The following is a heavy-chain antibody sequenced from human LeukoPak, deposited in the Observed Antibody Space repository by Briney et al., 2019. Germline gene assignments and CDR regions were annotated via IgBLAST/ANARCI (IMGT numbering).Heavy chain of an antibody. J-gene: IGHJ4*02. Sequence: QPSETLSLTCTVSGGSISSSSYYWGWIRQPPGKGLEWVAFIRYDGSNKYYADSVKGRFTISRDNSKNTLYLQMNSLRAEDTAVYYCAKDRSDYDFWSDGGYFDYWGQGTLVTVSS. D-gene: IGHD3-3*01. CDR3: AKDRSDYDFWSDGGYFDY. CDR2: IRYDGSNK. V-gene: IGHV3-30*02. CDR1: GGSISSSSYY.